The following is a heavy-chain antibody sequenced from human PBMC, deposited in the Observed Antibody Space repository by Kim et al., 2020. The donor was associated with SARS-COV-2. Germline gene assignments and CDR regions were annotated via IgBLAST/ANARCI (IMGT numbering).Heavy chain of an antibody. Sequence: SVKVSCKASGGTFSSYTISWVRQAPGQGLEWMGRIIPILGIANYAQKFQGRVTITADKSTSTAYMELSSLRSEDTAVYYCARDRTGSYPSWFDPWGQGTLVTVSS. J-gene: IGHJ5*02. V-gene: IGHV1-69*04. CDR2: IIPILGIA. CDR1: GGTFSSYT. D-gene: IGHD3-10*01. CDR3: ARDRTGSYPSWFDP.